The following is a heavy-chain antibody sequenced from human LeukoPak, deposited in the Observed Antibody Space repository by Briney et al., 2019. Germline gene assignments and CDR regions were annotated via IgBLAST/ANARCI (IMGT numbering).Heavy chain of an antibody. CDR1: GGSISSYY. V-gene: IGHV4-59*01. J-gene: IGHJ4*02. CDR2: IDYSGST. Sequence: SETLSLTCIVSGGSISSYYWSWIRQPPGKGLEWIGYIDYSGSTNYNPSLKSRVTISVDTSKRQFSLKLSSVTAADTAVYYCARWSGYYFYWGQGTLVTVSS. CDR3: ARWSGYYFY. D-gene: IGHD3-3*01.